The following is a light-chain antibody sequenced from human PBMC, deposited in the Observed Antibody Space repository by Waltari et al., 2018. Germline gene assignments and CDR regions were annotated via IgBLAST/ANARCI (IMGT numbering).Light chain of an antibody. CDR2: LNSDGSY. V-gene: IGLV4-69*02. J-gene: IGLJ2*01. CDR1: SAHSHFA. Sequence: QVSLTQSPSASASLGASVKLTCTLNSAHSHFAIAWHQRQPEKGPRFLMTLNSDGSYIKGDGIRDRFSGSSSGAPRDLISSSLQFEDEADYYCQTCGTGCFWTFGGGTKLTVL. CDR3: QTCGTGCFWT.